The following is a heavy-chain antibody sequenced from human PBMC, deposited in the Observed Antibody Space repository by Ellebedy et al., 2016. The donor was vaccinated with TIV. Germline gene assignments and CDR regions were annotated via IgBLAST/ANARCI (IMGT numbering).Heavy chain of an antibody. J-gene: IGHJ6*02. CDR3: ARVSYYGSGSHYYYYGMDV. V-gene: IGHV1-2*02. CDR2: INPNSGGT. D-gene: IGHD3-10*01. CDR1: GYTFTGYY. Sequence: ASVKVSCKASGYTFTGYYMHWVRQAPGQGLEWMGWINPNSGGTNYAQKFQGRVTMTRDTSISTAYMELSRLRSDDTAVYYCARVSYYGSGSHYYYYGMDVWGQGTTVTVSS.